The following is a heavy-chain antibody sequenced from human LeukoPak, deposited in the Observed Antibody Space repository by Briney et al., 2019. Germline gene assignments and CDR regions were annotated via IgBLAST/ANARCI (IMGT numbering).Heavy chain of an antibody. Sequence: SVKVSCKASGYAFTKYAISWVRQAPGQGLEWLGWISTYNGDTNYAQNFKGRVTMTTDTSTSTAYMELSSLRSEDTAVYYCARDLIAAAGTTWFDPWGQGTLVTVSS. D-gene: IGHD6-13*01. CDR3: ARDLIAAAGTTWFDP. CDR2: ISTYNGDT. CDR1: GYAFTKYA. J-gene: IGHJ5*02. V-gene: IGHV1-18*01.